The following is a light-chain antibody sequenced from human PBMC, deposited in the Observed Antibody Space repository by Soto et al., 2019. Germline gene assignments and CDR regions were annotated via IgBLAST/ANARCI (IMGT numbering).Light chain of an antibody. Sequence: DIQMTQSPSSLSASVGDRVTITCRASQGIRNYLAWYQQKPGKVPKLLIYGASTLQSGVSSRFSGSGSGTDFTLTISSLQPEDVATYYCQKYNSAPKTFGQGTKVQIK. V-gene: IGKV1-27*01. CDR2: GAS. CDR1: QGIRNY. CDR3: QKYNSAPKT. J-gene: IGKJ1*01.